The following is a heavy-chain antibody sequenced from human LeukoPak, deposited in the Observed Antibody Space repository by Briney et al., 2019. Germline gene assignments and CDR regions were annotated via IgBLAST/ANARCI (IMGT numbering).Heavy chain of an antibody. D-gene: IGHD1-26*01. CDR1: GFTFSSYS. Sequence: GGSLRLSCAASGFTFSSYSMNWVRQAPGKGLEWVSSISSSSSYIYYADSVKGRFTISRDNSKNTLYLQMNSLRAEDTAVYYCAKGGVGSYYYGMDVWGQGTTVTVSS. V-gene: IGHV3-21*04. CDR3: AKGGVGSYYYGMDV. J-gene: IGHJ6*02. CDR2: ISSSSSYI.